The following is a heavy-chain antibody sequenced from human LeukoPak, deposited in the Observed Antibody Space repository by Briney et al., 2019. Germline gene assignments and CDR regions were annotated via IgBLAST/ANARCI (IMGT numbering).Heavy chain of an antibody. CDR2: IYYSGST. CDR1: GGSISSYY. CDR3: AREAPGSNYFDY. V-gene: IGHV4-59*01. D-gene: IGHD2-15*01. J-gene: IGHJ4*02. Sequence: SETLSLTCTVSGGSISSYYWSWIRQPPGKGLEWIGYIYYSGSTNYNPSLKSRVTISVDTSKNQFSLKLSSVTAADTAVYCCAREAPGSNYFDYWGQGTLVTVSS.